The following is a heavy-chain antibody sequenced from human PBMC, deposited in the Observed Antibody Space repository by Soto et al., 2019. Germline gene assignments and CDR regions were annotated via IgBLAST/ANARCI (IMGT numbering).Heavy chain of an antibody. D-gene: IGHD4-17*01. CDR2: ISGSGGST. CDR3: ATPSVPRRKNTVTFDF. Sequence: GGSLRLSCAASGFTFSSYAMSWVRQAPGKGLEWVSAISGSGGSTYYADSVKGRFTISRDNSKNTLYLQMNSLRAEDTAVYYCATPSVPRRKNTVTFDFWGQGTLVTVSS. V-gene: IGHV3-23*01. CDR1: GFTFSSYA. J-gene: IGHJ5*01.